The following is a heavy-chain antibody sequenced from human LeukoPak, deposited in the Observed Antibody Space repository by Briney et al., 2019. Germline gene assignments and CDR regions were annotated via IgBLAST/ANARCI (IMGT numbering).Heavy chain of an antibody. V-gene: IGHV1-2*02. CDR3: LRWFDP. CDR2: INPDSGDT. CDR1: GYTFTGYY. D-gene: IGHD3-16*01. Sequence: ASVKVSCKASGYTFTGYYVHWVRQAPGQGLEWMGWINPDSGDTNYAQKLQGRVTMTRDTSISTAYMELSRLRSDDTAVYYCLRWFDPWGQGTLVTVSS. J-gene: IGHJ5*02.